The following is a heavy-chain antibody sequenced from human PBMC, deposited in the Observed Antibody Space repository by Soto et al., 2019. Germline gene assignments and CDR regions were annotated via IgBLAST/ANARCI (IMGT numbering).Heavy chain of an antibody. Sequence: PGGSLRLSCAASGFTFSTYSMNWVRQAPGKGLEWVSYISSSSSTIFYTDSVKGRFTVSRDNAKNTLYLQMNSLRAEDTAVYYCAKGNLSAPMYYFDYWGQGTPVTVSS. CDR1: GFTFSTYS. CDR3: AKGNLSAPMYYFDY. J-gene: IGHJ4*02. CDR2: ISSSSSTI. D-gene: IGHD3-16*02. V-gene: IGHV3-48*01.